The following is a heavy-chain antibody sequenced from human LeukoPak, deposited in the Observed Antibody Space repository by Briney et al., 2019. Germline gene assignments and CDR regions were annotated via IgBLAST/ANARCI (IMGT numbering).Heavy chain of an antibody. D-gene: IGHD6-19*01. V-gene: IGHV3-30*03. CDR2: ISYDGSNK. J-gene: IGHJ4*02. CDR1: GLTFSSYG. CDR3: ARGGSGWY. Sequence: GGSLRLSCAASGLTFSSYGMHWVRQAPGKGLEWVAVISYDGSNKYYADSVKGRFTISRDNSKNTLYLQMNSLRAEDTAVYYCARGGSGWYWGQGTLVTVSS.